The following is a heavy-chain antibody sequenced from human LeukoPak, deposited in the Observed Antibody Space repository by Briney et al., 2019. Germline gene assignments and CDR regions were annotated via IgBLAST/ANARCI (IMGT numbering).Heavy chain of an antibody. CDR2: ISYDGSNK. CDR1: GFTFSSYG. CDR3: AKEVYCSGGSCYDGAFDY. D-gene: IGHD2-15*01. J-gene: IGHJ4*02. V-gene: IGHV3-30*18. Sequence: GRSLRLSCAASGFTFSSYGMQWVRQAPGKGLEWVAVISYDGSNKYYADSAKGRFTISRDNSKNTLYLQMNSLRAEDTAVYYCAKEVYCSGGSCYDGAFDYWGQGTLVTVSS.